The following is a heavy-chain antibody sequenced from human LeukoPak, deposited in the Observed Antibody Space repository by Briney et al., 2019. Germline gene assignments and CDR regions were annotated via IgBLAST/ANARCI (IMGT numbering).Heavy chain of an antibody. Sequence: GGSLRLSCAASGFTFSNYAMTWVRQAPGKGLEWVSSISTSGESTYYADSVNGRFTISRDNSKNTLYLHMNSLRAEDTAVYYCARGDLGGYSYGSLNYWGQGTLVTVSS. CDR1: GFTFSNYA. J-gene: IGHJ4*02. CDR2: ISTSGEST. V-gene: IGHV3-23*01. D-gene: IGHD5-18*01. CDR3: ARGDLGGYSYGSLNY.